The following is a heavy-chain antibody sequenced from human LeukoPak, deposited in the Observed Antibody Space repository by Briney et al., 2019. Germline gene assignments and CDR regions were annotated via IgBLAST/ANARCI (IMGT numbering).Heavy chain of an antibody. CDR2: ISYDGSNK. CDR3: ARDIGQWLERSGLGY. J-gene: IGHJ4*02. V-gene: IGHV3-30*04. CDR1: GFTFSSYA. D-gene: IGHD6-19*01. Sequence: GGSLRLSCAASGFTFSSYAMHWVRQAPGKGLEWVAVISYDGSNKYYADSVKGRFTISRDNSKNTLYLQMNSLRAEDTAVYYCARDIGQWLERSGLGYWGQGTLATVSS.